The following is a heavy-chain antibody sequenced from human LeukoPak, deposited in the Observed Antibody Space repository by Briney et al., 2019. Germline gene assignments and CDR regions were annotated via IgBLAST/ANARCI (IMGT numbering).Heavy chain of an antibody. V-gene: IGHV3-11*04. CDR2: ISSSGSTI. CDR3: ATAETTYGDYGGFYFDY. Sequence: GALLLSCAASGFTFSDYYMSWIRQAPGKGLEWVSYISSSGSTIYYADSVKGRFTISRDNAKNSLYLQMNSLRAEDTAVYYCATAETTYGDYGGFYFDYWGQGTLVTVSS. CDR1: GFTFSDYY. D-gene: IGHD4-17*01. J-gene: IGHJ4*02.